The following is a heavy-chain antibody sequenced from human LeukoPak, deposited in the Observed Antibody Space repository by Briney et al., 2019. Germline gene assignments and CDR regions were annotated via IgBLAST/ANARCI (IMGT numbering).Heavy chain of an antibody. CDR2: ISSNGGST. J-gene: IGHJ6*03. Sequence: GCALRLSCVASGFTLHSYAMHWVRPAPGKGLEYVSAISSNGGSTYYANSVKGRFTISRDNSKNTLYLQMGSLRAEDMAVYYCARDIVYDFWSGSRSYYYRDVWGKGTTVTVSS. CDR3: ARDIVYDFWSGSRSYYYRDV. V-gene: IGHV3-64*01. CDR1: GFTLHSYA. D-gene: IGHD3-3*01.